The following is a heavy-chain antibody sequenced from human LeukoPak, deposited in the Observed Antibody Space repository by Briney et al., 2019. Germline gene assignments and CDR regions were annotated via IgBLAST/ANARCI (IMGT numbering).Heavy chain of an antibody. Sequence: GGSLRLSCAASRFTFSSYSMNWVRQAPGKGLEWVSSISSSSSYIYYADSVKGRSTISRDNAKNSLYLQMNSLRAEDTAVYYCARDPYGDYDAFDIWGQGTMVAVSS. CDR3: ARDPYGDYDAFDI. CDR1: RFTFSSYS. CDR2: ISSSSSYI. V-gene: IGHV3-21*01. J-gene: IGHJ3*02. D-gene: IGHD4-17*01.